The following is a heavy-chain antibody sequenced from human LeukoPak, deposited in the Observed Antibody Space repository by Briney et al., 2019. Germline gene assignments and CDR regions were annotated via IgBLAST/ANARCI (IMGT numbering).Heavy chain of an antibody. J-gene: IGHJ6*02. CDR3: ARQGLGVDFWSGYYDYYGMDV. Sequence: GESLKISCKGSGYSFTSYWIGWVRQMPGKGLEWMGIIYPGDSDTRYSPSFQGQVTISADKSISTAYLQWSSLKALDTAMYYCARQGLGVDFWSGYYDYYGMDVWGQGTTVTVSS. V-gene: IGHV5-51*01. CDR1: GYSFTSYW. D-gene: IGHD3-3*01. CDR2: IYPGDSDT.